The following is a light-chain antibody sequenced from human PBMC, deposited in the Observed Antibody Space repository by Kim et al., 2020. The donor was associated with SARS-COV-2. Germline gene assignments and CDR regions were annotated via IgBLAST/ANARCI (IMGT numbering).Light chain of an antibody. CDR3: QQLKSYPIT. CDR1: QGFSSS. J-gene: IGKJ5*01. Sequence: DIQLTQSPSFLSASVGDRVTVTCRASQGFSSSLAWYQQKPGKAPNLLIYAASTLQSGVPSRFSGSGSGTEFTLTISSLQPEDFAIYYCQQLKSYPITFGQGTRLEIK. V-gene: IGKV1-9*01. CDR2: AAS.